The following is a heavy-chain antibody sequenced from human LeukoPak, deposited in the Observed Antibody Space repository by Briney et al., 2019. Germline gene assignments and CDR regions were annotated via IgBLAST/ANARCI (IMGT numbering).Heavy chain of an antibody. D-gene: IGHD4-17*01. CDR3: ARHDYGDYGTFDI. V-gene: IGHV4-59*08. J-gene: IGHJ3*02. Sequence: SETLSLTCTVSGGSISSYCWSWIRQPPGKGLEWIGYIYYSGSTNYNPSLKSRVTISVDTSKNQFSLKLTSVTAADTAVYYCARHDYGDYGTFDIWGQGTMVTVSS. CDR1: GGSISSYC. CDR2: IYYSGST.